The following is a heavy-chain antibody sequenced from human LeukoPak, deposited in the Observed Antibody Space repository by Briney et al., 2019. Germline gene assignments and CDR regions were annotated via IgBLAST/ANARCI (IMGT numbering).Heavy chain of an antibody. Sequence: GGSLRLSCAASGFTVSSNYMSWVRQAPGKGLEWVSVFYKGGNTYYADSAKGRFTISRDNSKNTVSLQMNSLRVEDTAVYYCARGDGYNFFDSWGQGTLVTVSS. CDR2: FYKGGNT. D-gene: IGHD5-24*01. CDR1: GFTVSSNY. CDR3: ARGDGYNFFDS. J-gene: IGHJ4*02. V-gene: IGHV3-53*01.